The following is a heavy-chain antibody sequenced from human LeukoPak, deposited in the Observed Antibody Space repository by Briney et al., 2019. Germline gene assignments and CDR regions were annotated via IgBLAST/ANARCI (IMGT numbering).Heavy chain of an antibody. CDR1: GGSISSYY. D-gene: IGHD1-1*01. V-gene: IGHV4-59*08. CDR2: IYYSGST. Sequence: PSETLSLTCTVSGGSISSYYWSWIRQPPGKGLEWIGYIYYSGSTNYNPSLKSRLTISVDTSKNQFSLKLSSVTAADTAVYYCARSAGVEPSFVDWFDPWGQGTLVTVSS. CDR3: ARSAGVEPSFVDWFDP. J-gene: IGHJ5*02.